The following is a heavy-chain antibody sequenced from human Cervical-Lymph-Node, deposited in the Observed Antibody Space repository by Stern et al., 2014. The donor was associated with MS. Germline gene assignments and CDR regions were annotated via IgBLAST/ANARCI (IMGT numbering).Heavy chain of an antibody. D-gene: IGHD1-14*01. Sequence: QVQLVESGAEVKKPGASGTVSCKASGYTFTSHYIHWVRHAPGQGLEWIGIFNPSGDTTSSAPQCQGRLTMTRDTSTSTVNLHLSSLRSDDTAVYYCARGFVTTENWFDHWGQGTLVTVSS. V-gene: IGHV1-46*01. CDR1: GYTFTSHY. CDR2: FNPSGDTT. CDR3: ARGFVTTENWFDH. J-gene: IGHJ5*02.